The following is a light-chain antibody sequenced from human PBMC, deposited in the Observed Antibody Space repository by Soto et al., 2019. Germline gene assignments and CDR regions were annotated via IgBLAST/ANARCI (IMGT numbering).Light chain of an antibody. CDR2: DVS. Sequence: QSALTQPRSVSGSPGQSVTISCTGTSSDVGGYNYVSWYQQHPGKAPKVMIYDVSKRPSGVPDRFSGSKSGNTASLTIFGLQAEDEADYYCCSYAGIYTYWVFGGGTKLTVL. V-gene: IGLV2-11*01. J-gene: IGLJ3*02. CDR3: CSYAGIYTYWV. CDR1: SSDVGGYNY.